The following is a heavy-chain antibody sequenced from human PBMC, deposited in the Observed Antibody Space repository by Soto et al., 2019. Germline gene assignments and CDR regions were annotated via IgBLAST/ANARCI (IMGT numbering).Heavy chain of an antibody. CDR2: ISSSSSTI. V-gene: IGHV3-48*01. Sequence: GGSLRLSCAASGFTFSSYSMNWVRQAPGKGLEWVSYISSSSSTIYYADSVKGRFTISRDNAKNSLYLQMNSLRAEDTAVYYCARPPLLLWGLRRYYYYMDVWGKGTTVTVSS. CDR3: ARPPLLLWGLRRYYYYMDV. D-gene: IGHD3-10*01. CDR1: GFTFSSYS. J-gene: IGHJ6*03.